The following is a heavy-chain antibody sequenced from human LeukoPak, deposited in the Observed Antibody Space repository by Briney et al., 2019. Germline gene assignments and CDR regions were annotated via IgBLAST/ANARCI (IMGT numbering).Heavy chain of an antibody. J-gene: IGHJ4*02. Sequence: GGSLRLSCAASGFTFSSYSMNWVRQAPGKGLEWVSYISSSSNTIYYADSVKGRFTISRDNAKNSLFLRMNSLRDEDTSVYYCARAVTVVTRGGLVFDYWGQGTLVTVSS. CDR3: ARAVTVVTRGGLVFDY. D-gene: IGHD2-21*02. CDR2: ISSSSNTI. V-gene: IGHV3-48*02. CDR1: GFTFSSYS.